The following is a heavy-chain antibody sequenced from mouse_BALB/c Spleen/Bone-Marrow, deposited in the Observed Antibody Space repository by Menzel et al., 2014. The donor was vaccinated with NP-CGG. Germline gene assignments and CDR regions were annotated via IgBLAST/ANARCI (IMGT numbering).Heavy chain of an antibody. CDR2: IDPANGNT. CDR1: GFNIKDTY. CDR3: ARYGNHLGYYGMDY. Sequence: EVQLQQSGAELVKPGASVKLSCTASGFNIKDTYMHWVKQRPEQGLEWIGRIDPANGNTKYDPKFQGKATITADTSSNTAYLQLSSLTSEDTAVYYCARYGNHLGYYGMDYWGQGTSVTVSS. D-gene: IGHD2-1*01. J-gene: IGHJ4*01. V-gene: IGHV14-3*02.